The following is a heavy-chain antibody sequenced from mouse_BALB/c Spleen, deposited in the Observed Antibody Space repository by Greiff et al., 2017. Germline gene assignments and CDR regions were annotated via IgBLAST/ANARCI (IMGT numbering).Heavy chain of an antibody. V-gene: IGHV1-14*01. CDR2: INPYNDGT. CDR1: GYTFTSYV. CDR3: ARSDILRSTFDD. J-gene: IGHJ2*01. Sequence: EVQLVESGPELVKPGASVKMSCKASGYTFTSYVMHWVKQKPGQGLEWIGYINPYNDGTKYNEKFKGKATLTSDKSSSTAYMELSSLTSEDAAVYYCARSDILRSTFDDWGQGTTLTVSS. D-gene: IGHD1-1*01.